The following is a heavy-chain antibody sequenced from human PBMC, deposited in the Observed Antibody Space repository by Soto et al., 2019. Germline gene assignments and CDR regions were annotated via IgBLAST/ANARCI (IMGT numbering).Heavy chain of an antibody. CDR2: IYYSGST. D-gene: IGHD3-22*01. V-gene: IGHV4-39*02. J-gene: IGHJ4*02. CDR3: ARDPYYYDSSGYYTDTGYFDY. CDR1: GGSISSSSYY. Sequence: SETLSLTCTVSGGSISSSSYYWGWIRQPPGKGLEWIGSIYYSGSTYYNPSLKSRVTISVDTSKNQFSLKLSSVTAADTAVYYCARDPYYYDSSGYYTDTGYFDYWGQGTLVTVSS.